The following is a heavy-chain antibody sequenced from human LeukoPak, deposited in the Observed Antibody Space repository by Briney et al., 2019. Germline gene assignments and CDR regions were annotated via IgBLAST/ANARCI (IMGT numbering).Heavy chain of an antibody. CDR3: ARDMGTEYYYDSSGYYPNYFDY. CDR2: ISSSSSYI. J-gene: IGHJ4*02. Sequence: GGSLRHSCAASGFTFSSYSMNWVRQAPGKGLEWVSSISSSSSYIYYADSVKGRFTISRDNAKNSLYLQMNSLRAEDTAVYYCARDMGTEYYYDSSGYYPNYFDYWGQGTLVTVSS. D-gene: IGHD3-22*01. V-gene: IGHV3-21*04. CDR1: GFTFSSYS.